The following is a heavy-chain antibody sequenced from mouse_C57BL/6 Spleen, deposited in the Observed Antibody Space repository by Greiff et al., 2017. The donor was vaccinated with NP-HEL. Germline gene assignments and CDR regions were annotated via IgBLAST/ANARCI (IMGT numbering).Heavy chain of an antibody. Sequence: QVQLQQSGPELVKPGASVKLSCKASGYTFTSYDINWVKQRPGQGLEWIGWIYPRDGSPKYNEKFKGKATLTVDTSSSTAYLELHSLTSEDSAVYFCARRSPREFDYWGQGTTLTVSS. J-gene: IGHJ2*01. CDR2: IYPRDGSP. CDR1: GYTFTSYD. CDR3: ARRSPREFDY. V-gene: IGHV1-85*01.